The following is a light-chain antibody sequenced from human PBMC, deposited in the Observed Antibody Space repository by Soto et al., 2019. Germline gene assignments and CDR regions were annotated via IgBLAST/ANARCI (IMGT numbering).Light chain of an antibody. V-gene: IGKV1-5*01. Sequence: DIQMTQSPSTLSASVGDRVTITFRASQSISSWLAWYQQKPGKAPKLLIYDASSLESGVPSRFSGSGSGTEFTLTISSLQPEDVATYYCQKYNSAPLTFGGGTKVDI. J-gene: IGKJ4*01. CDR2: DAS. CDR3: QKYNSAPLT. CDR1: QSISSW.